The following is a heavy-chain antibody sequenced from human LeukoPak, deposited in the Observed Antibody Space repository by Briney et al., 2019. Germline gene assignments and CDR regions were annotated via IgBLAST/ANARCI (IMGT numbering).Heavy chain of an antibody. Sequence: SVKVSCKASGGTFSSYAISWMRQAPGQGLEWMGGIIPIFGTANYAQKFQGRVTITADESTSTAYMELSSLRSEDTAVYYCAGEGDGYQYYFDYWGQGTLVTVSS. CDR1: GGTFSSYA. CDR2: IIPIFGTA. J-gene: IGHJ4*02. CDR3: AGEGDGYQYYFDY. D-gene: IGHD5-24*01. V-gene: IGHV1-69*01.